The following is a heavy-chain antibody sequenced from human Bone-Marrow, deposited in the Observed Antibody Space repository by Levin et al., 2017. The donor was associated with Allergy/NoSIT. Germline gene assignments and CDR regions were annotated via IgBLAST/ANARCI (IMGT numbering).Heavy chain of an antibody. CDR2: ISPSGSTI. Sequence: LSLTCAASGFSFSDYGMTWVRQAPGKGLEWVSYISPSGSTIHYADSVKGRFTISRDNAKNSLSLQMNSLRDEDTAVFYCATDPQRSDGYAFDYWGQGTLVIVSS. CDR1: GFSFSDYG. J-gene: IGHJ4*02. CDR3: ATDPQRSDGYAFDY. V-gene: IGHV3-48*02. D-gene: IGHD2-21*02.